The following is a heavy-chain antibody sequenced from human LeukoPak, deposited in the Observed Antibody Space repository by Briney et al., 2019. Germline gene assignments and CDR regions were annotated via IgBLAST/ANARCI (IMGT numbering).Heavy chain of an antibody. CDR2: IYHSGST. Sequence: SETLSLTCAVSGGSISSGDYAWSWIRQPPGKGLEWIGYIYHSGSTYYNPSLKSRVTISVDTSKNQFSLKLISVTAADTAVYYCARGYSSSPYYYYGMVVWGQGTTVTVSS. CDR1: GGSISSGDYA. V-gene: IGHV4-30-2*01. D-gene: IGHD6-13*01. J-gene: IGHJ6*02. CDR3: ARGYSSSPYYYYGMVV.